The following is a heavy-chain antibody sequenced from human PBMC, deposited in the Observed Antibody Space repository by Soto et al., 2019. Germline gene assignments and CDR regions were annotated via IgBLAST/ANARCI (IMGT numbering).Heavy chain of an antibody. J-gene: IGHJ5*02. CDR3: ARDDFGGHHNGFDP. Sequence: QLQLQESGSGLVRPSQTLSLTCAVSGGSLSSGGYSWSWIRQPPGKGLEWIGYIYHTGRTYYNPSLKSRVTMSVDNSKNQFSLNLHSVTAADTAVYYCARDDFGGHHNGFDPWGQGTLVTVSS. CDR2: IYHTGRT. CDR1: GGSLSSGGYS. D-gene: IGHD4-17*01. V-gene: IGHV4-30-2*01.